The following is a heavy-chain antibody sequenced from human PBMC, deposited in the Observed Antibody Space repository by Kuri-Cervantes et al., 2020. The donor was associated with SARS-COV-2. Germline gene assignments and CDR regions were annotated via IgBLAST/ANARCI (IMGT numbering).Heavy chain of an antibody. V-gene: IGHV4-34*01. CDR1: GESFSGYY. J-gene: IGHJ6*04. CDR3: ARPGGLLDV. D-gene: IGHD3/OR15-3a*01. Sequence: GSLRLSCAFYGESFSGYYWSWIRQPPGKGLEWIGEINHSGSTNYNPSLKSRVTISVDTSKNQFSLKLSSVTAADTAVYYCARPGGLLDVWGKGTTVTVSS. CDR2: INHSGST.